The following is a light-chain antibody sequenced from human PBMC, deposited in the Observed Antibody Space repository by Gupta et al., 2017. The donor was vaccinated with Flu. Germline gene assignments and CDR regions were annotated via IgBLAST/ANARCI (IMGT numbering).Light chain of an antibody. Sequence: SPGQTASITCARNNLGNKYACWYQQKPGQSPTLVIYQDTKRPSGIPERFSGSNSGSTATLTISGTQAMDEADYFCQTWDSNYWVFGGGTKLTVL. J-gene: IGLJ3*02. CDR3: QTWDSNYWV. V-gene: IGLV3-1*01. CDR1: NLGNKY. CDR2: QDT.